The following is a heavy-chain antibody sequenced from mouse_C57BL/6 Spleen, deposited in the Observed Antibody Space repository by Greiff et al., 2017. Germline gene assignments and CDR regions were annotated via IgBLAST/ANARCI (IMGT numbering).Heavy chain of an antibody. CDR1: GFSLSTFGMG. CDR3: ARIAKGYFDY. CDR2: IWWDDDR. J-gene: IGHJ2*01. Sequence: QVTLKVSGPGILQPSQTLSLTCSFSGFSLSTFGMGVGWIRHPSGKGLDWLAHIWWDDDRYYNPALKSRPTISKDTSKTHVLLKSANVDTADTATYYCARIAKGYFDYWGQGTTLTVSS. V-gene: IGHV8-8*01.